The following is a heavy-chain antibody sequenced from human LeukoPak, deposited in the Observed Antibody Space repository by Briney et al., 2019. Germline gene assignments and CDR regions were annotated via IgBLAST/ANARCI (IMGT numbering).Heavy chain of an antibody. CDR3: ARQAGVT. Sequence: PGGSLRLSCAASGFTFRSYAMHWLRQAPPKGLEWVAVISYDGSNKYYADSVKGRFTISRDNSKNTLYLQMNSLRAEDTAVYYCARQAGVTWGQGTLVTVSS. V-gene: IGHV3-30-3*01. D-gene: IGHD6-19*01. CDR2: ISYDGSNK. J-gene: IGHJ5*02. CDR1: GFTFRSYA.